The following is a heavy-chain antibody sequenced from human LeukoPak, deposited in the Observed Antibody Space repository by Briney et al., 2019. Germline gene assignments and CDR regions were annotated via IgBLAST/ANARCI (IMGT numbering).Heavy chain of an antibody. D-gene: IGHD3-10*01. CDR3: ALNYYGSGSYYNQRRYYYFDY. J-gene: IGHJ4*02. CDR2: ISSSSSYI. Sequence: GGSLRLSCAASGFTFSIYYMSWVRQAPGRGLEWVSSISSSSSYIYYADSVKGRFTISRDNAKNSLYLQMNSLRAEDTAVYYCALNYYGSGSYYNQRRYYYFDYWGQGTLVTVSS. V-gene: IGHV3-21*01. CDR1: GFTFSIYY.